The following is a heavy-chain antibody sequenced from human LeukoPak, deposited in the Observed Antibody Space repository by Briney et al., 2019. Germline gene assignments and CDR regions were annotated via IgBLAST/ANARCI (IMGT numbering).Heavy chain of an antibody. Sequence: PGGSLRLSCAVSEFTFSIYGMNWVRQAPGKGLEWVSYISAGSGTISYADSVKGRFTISRDNAQNSLYLQMNSLRAEDTAVYYCAKARRIQLWLSWGQGTLVIVSS. CDR3: AKARRIQLWLS. D-gene: IGHD5-18*01. CDR2: ISAGSGTI. J-gene: IGHJ5*02. CDR1: EFTFSIYG. V-gene: IGHV3-48*01.